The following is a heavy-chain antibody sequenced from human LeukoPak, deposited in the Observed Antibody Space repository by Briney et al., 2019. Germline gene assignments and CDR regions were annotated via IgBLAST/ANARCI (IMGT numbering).Heavy chain of an antibody. CDR3: ARNEQQLEYNWFDP. Sequence: PGGSLRLSCAASGFTVSSNYMSWVRQAPGKGLEWVSIIYSGGSTYYADSVKGRFTISRDNSKNTLYLQMNSLRAEDTAVYYCARNEQQLEYNWFDPWGQGTLVTVSS. J-gene: IGHJ5*02. D-gene: IGHD6-13*01. CDR1: GFTVSSNY. CDR2: IYSGGST. V-gene: IGHV3-66*01.